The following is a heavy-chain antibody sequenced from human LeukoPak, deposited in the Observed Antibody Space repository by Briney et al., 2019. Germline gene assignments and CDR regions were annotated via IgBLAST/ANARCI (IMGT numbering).Heavy chain of an antibody. Sequence: GGSLGLSCATSAFTFSSYEVNWVRQAPGKGLEWVSYISGSGTSIYYADSVKGRFTISRDNAKNSLYLQMNSLRAEDTAVYYCARGGGYAFDYWGQGTLVTVSS. J-gene: IGHJ4*02. D-gene: IGHD5-12*01. CDR2: ISGSGTSI. CDR3: ARGGGYAFDY. V-gene: IGHV3-48*03. CDR1: AFTFSSYE.